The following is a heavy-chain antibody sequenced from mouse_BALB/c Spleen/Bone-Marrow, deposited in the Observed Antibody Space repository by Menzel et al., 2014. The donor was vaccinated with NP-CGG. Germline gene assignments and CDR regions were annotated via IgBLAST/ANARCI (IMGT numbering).Heavy chain of an antibody. J-gene: IGHJ3*01. D-gene: IGHD1-2*01. CDR1: EFDFSRYW. CDR2: INPDSSTI. V-gene: IGHV4-1*02. CDR3: AKNYYYGYVAY. Sequence: EVQLVESGGGLVQPGGSLKLSCAASEFDFSRYWMTWVRQAPGKGLEWIGEINPDSSTINYTPSLKDKFIISRDNAKNTLYLQMSKVRSEDTALYYCAKNYYYGYVAYWGQGTLVTVST.